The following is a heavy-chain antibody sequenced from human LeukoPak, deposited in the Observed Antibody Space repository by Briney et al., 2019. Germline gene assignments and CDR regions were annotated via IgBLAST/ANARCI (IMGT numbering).Heavy chain of an antibody. V-gene: IGHV3-7*03. CDR3: ARRYGSGKDYYYYMDV. J-gene: IGHJ6*03. CDR1: GFTFTTYW. D-gene: IGHD3-10*01. CDR2: INQDGSEK. Sequence: PGGSLRLSCAASGFTFTTYWMTWVRQAPGKGLEWVANINQDGSEKYFVDSVKGRFTISRDNAKNSLYLQMNSLRAEDTALYYCARRYGSGKDYYYYMDVWGKGTTVTISS.